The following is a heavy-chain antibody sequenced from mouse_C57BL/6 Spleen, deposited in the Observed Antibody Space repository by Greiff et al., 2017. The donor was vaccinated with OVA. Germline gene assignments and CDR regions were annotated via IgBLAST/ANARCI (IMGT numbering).Heavy chain of an antibody. D-gene: IGHD1-1*01. V-gene: IGHV10-3*01. CDR3: VRERYEYLDY. Sequence: EVQLVESGGGLVQPKGSLKLSCAASGFTFNTYAMHWVRQAPGKGLEWVARIRRKSSNYSTYYADSVKDRFTISRADSQSMLDLKMNNLKTADKAIYYCVRERYEYLDYWGQGTTLTVSS. J-gene: IGHJ2*01. CDR1: GFTFNTYA. CDR2: IRRKSSNYST.